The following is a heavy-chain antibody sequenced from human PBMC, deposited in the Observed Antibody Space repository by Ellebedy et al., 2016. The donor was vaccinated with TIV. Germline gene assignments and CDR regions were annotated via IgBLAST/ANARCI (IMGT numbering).Heavy chain of an antibody. D-gene: IGHD2/OR15-2a*01. CDR1: GFTINSNY. V-gene: IGHV3-66*01. J-gene: IGHJ3*02. CDR2: IYVGGNT. Sequence: GGSLRLSCAASGFTINSNYMSWVRQAPGKGLEWVSLIYVGGNTYYADSVKGRFTISRDNSKNTLFLQMNILRADDTAVYYCASETFNDVDLDLWGLFDIWGQGTTVTVSS. CDR3: ASETFNDVDLDLWGLFDI.